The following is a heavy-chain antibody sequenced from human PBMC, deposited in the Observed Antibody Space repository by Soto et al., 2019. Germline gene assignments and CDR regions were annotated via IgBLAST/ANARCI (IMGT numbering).Heavy chain of an antibody. J-gene: IGHJ4*02. D-gene: IGHD2-2*01. Sequence: SSETLSLTCTVSGGSISSYYWSWIRQPPGKGLEWIGYIYYSGSTNYNPSLKSRVTISVDTSKNQFSLKLSSVTAADTAVYYCARLRGVIVVVTAEHLYFDYWGQGTLVTVSS. CDR2: IYYSGST. CDR1: GGSISSYY. V-gene: IGHV4-59*08. CDR3: ARLRGVIVVVTAEHLYFDY.